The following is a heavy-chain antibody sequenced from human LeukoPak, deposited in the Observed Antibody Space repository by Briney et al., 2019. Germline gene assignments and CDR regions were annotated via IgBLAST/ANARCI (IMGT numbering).Heavy chain of an antibody. J-gene: IGHJ4*02. V-gene: IGHV1-69*01. CDR2: IIPIFGTA. Sequence: SSVKVSCKASGGTFSSYAISWVRQASGQGLEWMGGIIPIFGTANYAQKFQGRVTITADESTSTAYMELSSLRSEDTAVYYCARGVRGGWYGDYWGQGTLVTVSS. CDR1: GGTFSSYA. D-gene: IGHD6-19*01. CDR3: ARGVRGGWYGDY.